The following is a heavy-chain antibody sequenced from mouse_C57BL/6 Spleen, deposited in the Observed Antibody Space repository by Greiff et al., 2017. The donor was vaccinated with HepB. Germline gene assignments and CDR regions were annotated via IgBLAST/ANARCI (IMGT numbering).Heavy chain of an antibody. Sequence: DVQLQESGPELVKPGASVKISCKASGYTFTDYYMNWVKQSHGKSLEWIGDINPNNGGTSYNQKFKGKATLTVDKSSSTAYMELRSLTSEDSAVYYCARYDYEGGYWGQGTTLTVSS. CDR1: GYTFTDYY. CDR2: INPNNGGT. CDR3: ARYDYEGGY. V-gene: IGHV1-26*01. D-gene: IGHD2-4*01. J-gene: IGHJ2*01.